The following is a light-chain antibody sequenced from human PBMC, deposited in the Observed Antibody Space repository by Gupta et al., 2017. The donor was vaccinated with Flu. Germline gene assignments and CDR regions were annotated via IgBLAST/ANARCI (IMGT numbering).Light chain of an antibody. CDR3: HQYGTSSWA. J-gene: IGKJ1*01. Sequence: EGATLSCRASQSVSSGDLAWYQQKPGQAPRLLIFETSRRASGIADSFSGSGSGTDFTLTISRLGPEDFAVYYCHQYGTSSWAYGQGTKVEV. CDR1: QSVSSGD. V-gene: IGKV3-20*01. CDR2: ETS.